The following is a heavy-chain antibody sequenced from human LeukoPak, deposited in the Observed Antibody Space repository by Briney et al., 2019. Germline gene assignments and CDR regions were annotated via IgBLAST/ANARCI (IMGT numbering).Heavy chain of an antibody. D-gene: IGHD2-15*01. J-gene: IGHJ3*02. CDR2: IYTSGST. Sequence: SETLSLTCTVSGGSISSSSYYWGWIRQPPGKGLEWIGSIYTSGSTNYNPSLKSRVTMSVDTSKNQFSLKLSSVTAADTAVYYCASTAVVVAATSDAFDIWGQGTMVTVSS. V-gene: IGHV4-39*07. CDR1: GGSISSSSYY. CDR3: ASTAVVVAATSDAFDI.